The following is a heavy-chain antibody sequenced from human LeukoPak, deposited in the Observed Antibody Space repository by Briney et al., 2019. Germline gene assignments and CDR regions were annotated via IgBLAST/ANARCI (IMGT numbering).Heavy chain of an antibody. J-gene: IGHJ4*02. V-gene: IGHV3-48*02. D-gene: IGHD2-21*02. CDR3: ARDWACGGDCYKPLDY. Sequence: GGSLRLSCAASGFAFSSYAMSWVRQAPGKGLEWLSYISSSTSTIYYADSVKGRFTISRDNAKNSLYLQMNSLRDEDTALYYCARDWACGGDCYKPLDYWGQGTLVTVSS. CDR1: GFAFSSYA. CDR2: ISSSTSTI.